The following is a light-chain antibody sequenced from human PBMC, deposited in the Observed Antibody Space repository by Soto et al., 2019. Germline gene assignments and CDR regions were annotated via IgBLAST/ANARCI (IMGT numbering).Light chain of an antibody. V-gene: IGLV2-14*01. CDR1: SSDVGGYSY. CDR2: DVS. CDR3: SSYTSSSTPVV. Sequence: QSVLTQPASMSGSPGQSITISCTGTSSDVGGYSYVSWYQQHPGKAPKLMIYDVSNRPSGVSNRFSGSKSGNTASLTISGLQPEDEADYYCSSYTSSSTPVVFGGGTKLTVL. J-gene: IGLJ2*01.